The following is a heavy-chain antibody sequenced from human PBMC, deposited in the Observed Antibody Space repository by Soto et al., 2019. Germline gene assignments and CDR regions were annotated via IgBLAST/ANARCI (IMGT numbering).Heavy chain of an antibody. Sequence: QVQLVESGGGVGQPGTSLRLSCAASGLTFSNYGMNWARLAPGKGLEWVAVISYDGSNKYYADSVKGRFTISRDNSKNRGYWKMNALRGEDPAVFYCACGRGFCSTTSSPFFAPFQHWGQGAQVTVSS. CDR3: ACGRGFCSTTSSPFFAPFQH. V-gene: IGHV3-30*03. CDR1: GLTFSNYG. CDR2: ISYDGSNK. D-gene: IGHD2-2*01. J-gene: IGHJ1*01.